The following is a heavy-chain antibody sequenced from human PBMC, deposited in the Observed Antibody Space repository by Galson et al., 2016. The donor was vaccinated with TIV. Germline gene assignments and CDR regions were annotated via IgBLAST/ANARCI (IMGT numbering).Heavy chain of an antibody. CDR2: ISGHSSFK. V-gene: IGHV3-21*01. J-gene: IGHJ4*02. Sequence: PRLSCAVSGFTFSSYSMAWVRHVPGKGLEWVSSISGHSSFKNYADSVKGRFTISRDNAKDSLHLQMNNLRAEDTAVYYCARDRGGGVMIFGVLDYWGQGTPVTVSS. D-gene: IGHD3/OR15-3a*01. CDR1: GFTFSSYS. CDR3: ARDRGGGVMIFGVLDY.